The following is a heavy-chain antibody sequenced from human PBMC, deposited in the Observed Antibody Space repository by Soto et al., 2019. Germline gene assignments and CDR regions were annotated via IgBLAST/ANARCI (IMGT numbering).Heavy chain of an antibody. J-gene: IGHJ6*04. Sequence: PGGSLRLSCAASGFTFSSYSMNWVRQAPGRGLEWVSYISSSSSTIYYADSVKGRFTISRDNAKNSLYLQMNSLRAEDTAVYYCAREGDFWTLNPPLDVWGKGTTVTVSS. V-gene: IGHV3-48*01. D-gene: IGHD3-3*01. CDR1: GFTFSSYS. CDR2: ISSSSSTI. CDR3: AREGDFWTLNPPLDV.